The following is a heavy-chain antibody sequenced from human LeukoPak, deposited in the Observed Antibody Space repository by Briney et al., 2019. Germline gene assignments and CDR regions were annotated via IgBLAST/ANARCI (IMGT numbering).Heavy chain of an antibody. V-gene: IGHV3-30*18. Sequence: PGGSLRLSCAASGFTFSSYGMHWVRQAPGKGLEWVAVISYDGSNKYYADSVKGRFTISRDNSKNTLYVQMNSLRAEDTAVYYCAKGGARDSSSHEFDYWGQGTLVTVSS. J-gene: IGHJ4*02. CDR2: ISYDGSNK. CDR1: GFTFSSYG. CDR3: AKGGARDSSSHEFDY. D-gene: IGHD6-13*01.